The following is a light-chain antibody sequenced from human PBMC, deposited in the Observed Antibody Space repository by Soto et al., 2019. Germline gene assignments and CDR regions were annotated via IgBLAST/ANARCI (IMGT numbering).Light chain of an antibody. V-gene: IGKV3-20*01. CDR2: SES. J-gene: IGKJ2*01. Sequence: EIVLTQSPGTLSLSPGETATLSCRASQSVNNNYLAWYQQKPGQAPRLLIYSESSRATDIPDRFSGSGSGTDFTLTISRLEPEDFAVYYCQQYGSSQYTFGQGTKLEIK. CDR1: QSVNNNY. CDR3: QQYGSSQYT.